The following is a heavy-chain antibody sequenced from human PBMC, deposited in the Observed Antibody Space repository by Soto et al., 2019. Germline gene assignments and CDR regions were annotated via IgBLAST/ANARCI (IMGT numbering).Heavy chain of an antibody. V-gene: IGHV6-1*01. J-gene: IGHJ5*01. D-gene: IGHD2-2*01. CDR3: ARTSGWFDS. Sequence: SQTLSLTCFISGDTVSSNSAAWNWIRQSPSRGLEWLGRTYYRSKWYNEYAVSVKGRISINPDTSKNQFSLQLNSVTPEDTALYYCARTSGWFDSWGQGTLVTVSS. CDR2: TYYRSKWYN. CDR1: GDTVSSNSAA.